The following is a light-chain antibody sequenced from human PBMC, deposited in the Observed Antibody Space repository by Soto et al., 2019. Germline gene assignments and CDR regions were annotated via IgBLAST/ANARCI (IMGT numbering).Light chain of an antibody. CDR1: SSDVGGYNY. J-gene: IGLJ1*01. V-gene: IGLV2-23*01. CDR2: EGS. Sequence: QSALTQPASVSGSPGQSITISCTGTSSDVGGYNYVSWYQQHPGKAPKLMIYEGSKRPSGVSNRFSGSKSGNTASLTISGLQAEDEADYYCCSYAGSSPVFGTGTKLTVL. CDR3: CSYAGSSPV.